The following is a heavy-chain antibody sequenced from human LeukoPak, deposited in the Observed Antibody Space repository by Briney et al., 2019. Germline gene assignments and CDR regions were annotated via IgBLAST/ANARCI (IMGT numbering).Heavy chain of an antibody. J-gene: IGHJ4*02. CDR2: ISDSGGST. V-gene: IGHV3-23*01. CDR3: AKASAMIVVVSKHFDY. CDR1: GFTFSSHA. Sequence: GGSLRLSCAASGFTFSSHAMSWVRQAPGKGLEWVSAISDSGGSTYYADSVKGRFTISRDKSKNTLYLQMNSLRAEDTAVYYCAKASAMIVVVSKHFDYWGQGTLVTVSS. D-gene: IGHD3-22*01.